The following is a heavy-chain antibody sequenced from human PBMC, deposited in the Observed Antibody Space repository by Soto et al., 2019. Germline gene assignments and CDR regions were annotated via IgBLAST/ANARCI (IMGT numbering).Heavy chain of an antibody. Sequence: PSETLSLTCTVSGGSISSGGYYWSRIRQHPGKGLEWIGYIYYSGSTYYNPSLKSRVTISVDTSKNQFSLKLSSVTAADTAVYYCARTAGSGYYIIWFDPWGQGTLVTVSS. D-gene: IGHD3-3*01. J-gene: IGHJ5*02. CDR1: GGSISSGGYY. CDR2: IYYSGST. CDR3: ARTAGSGYYIIWFDP. V-gene: IGHV4-31*03.